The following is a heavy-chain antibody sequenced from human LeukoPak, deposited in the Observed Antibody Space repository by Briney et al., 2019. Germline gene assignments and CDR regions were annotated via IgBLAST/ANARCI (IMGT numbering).Heavy chain of an antibody. Sequence: GASVKVSCKASGGTFSSYAISWVRQAPGQGLEWMGRIIPIFGTANYAQKFQGRVTITTDESTSTAYMELSSLRSEDTAVYYCANGVRQKNGVYYYYYYMDVWGKGTTVTVSS. V-gene: IGHV1-69*05. CDR3: ANGVRQKNGVYYYYYYMDV. J-gene: IGHJ6*03. CDR1: GGTFSSYA. CDR2: IIPIFGTA. D-gene: IGHD1-1*01.